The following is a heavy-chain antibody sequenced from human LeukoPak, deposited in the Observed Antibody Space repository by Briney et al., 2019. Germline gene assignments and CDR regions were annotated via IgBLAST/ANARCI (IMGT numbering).Heavy chain of an antibody. J-gene: IGHJ4*02. Sequence: SQTLSLTCAISGDSVSSNSAAWNWIRQSPSRGLEWLGRTYYRSKWYNDYAVSVKSRITINPDTSKNQFSLQLNSVTAADTAVYYCAVSDYYYDNPIDYWGQGTLVTVSS. V-gene: IGHV6-1*01. CDR2: TYYRSKWYN. D-gene: IGHD3-22*01. CDR3: AVSDYYYDNPIDY. CDR1: GDSVSSNSAA.